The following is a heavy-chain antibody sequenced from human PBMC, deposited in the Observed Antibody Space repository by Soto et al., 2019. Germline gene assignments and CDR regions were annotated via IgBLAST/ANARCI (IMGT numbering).Heavy chain of an antibody. D-gene: IGHD6-19*01. V-gene: IGHV1-2*02. CDR1: GYTFTGYY. CDR3: ARDLGIAVAGSFDY. J-gene: IGHJ4*02. Sequence: ASVEVSCEASGYTFTGYYIHWVRQAPGQGLEWMGWINPNSGGTNYAQKFQGRVTMTRDTSISTAYMELSRLRSDDTAVYYCARDLGIAVAGSFDYWGQGTLVTVSS. CDR2: INPNSGGT.